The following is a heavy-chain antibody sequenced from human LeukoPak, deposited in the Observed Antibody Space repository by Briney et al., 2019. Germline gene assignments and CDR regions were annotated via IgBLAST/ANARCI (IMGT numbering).Heavy chain of an antibody. CDR1: GGSFSGYY. V-gene: IGHV4-34*01. D-gene: IGHD1-7*01. CDR2: INHSGST. Sequence: SETLSLTWAVYGGSFSGYYWSWVRQPPGKGLEWFGEINHSGSTNYNPSLRSRVTISVDTSKNHSSLSLTSVTAADTAVYFCARVRETGTEGLAVDPWGQGTLVTVSS. CDR3: ARVRETGTEGLAVDP. J-gene: IGHJ5*02.